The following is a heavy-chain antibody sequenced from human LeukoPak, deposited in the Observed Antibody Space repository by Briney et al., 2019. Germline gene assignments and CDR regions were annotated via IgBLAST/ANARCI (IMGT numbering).Heavy chain of an antibody. V-gene: IGHV4-34*01. Sequence: SETLSLTCAVYGGSFSGYYWRWIRQPPGKGLEWIGEINHSGSTNYNPSLKSRVTISVDTSKNQFSLKLSSVTAADTAVYYCARAEYNWTINDYWGQGTLVTVSS. CDR2: INHSGST. CDR3: ARAEYNWTINDY. CDR1: GGSFSGYY. D-gene: IGHD1-20*01. J-gene: IGHJ4*02.